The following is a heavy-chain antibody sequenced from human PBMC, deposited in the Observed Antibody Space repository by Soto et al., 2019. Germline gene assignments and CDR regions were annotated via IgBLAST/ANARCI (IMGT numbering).Heavy chain of an antibody. Sequence: QVQLQESGPGLVKPSDTLSLTCAVSGYPISSSTSWGWIRQPPGKGLEWIGPIYYSGRTYYNPSLKSRVTRSVDTSKNQFSLKLGSVTAVDTAVYYCARKGEEGWFDPWGQGTLVTVSA. CDR2: IYYSGRT. CDR3: ARKGEEGWFDP. CDR1: GYPISSSTS. V-gene: IGHV4-28*01. J-gene: IGHJ5*02. D-gene: IGHD2-21*01.